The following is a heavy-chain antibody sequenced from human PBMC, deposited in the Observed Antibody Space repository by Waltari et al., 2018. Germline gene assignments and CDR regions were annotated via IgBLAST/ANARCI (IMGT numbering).Heavy chain of an antibody. J-gene: IGHJ5*02. V-gene: IGHV3-21*03. CDR2: IGGTHSNI. D-gene: IGHD3-10*01. Sequence: EERLVESGGGLVKPGGSLRLSCFASGFRFSDYDMNWVRQAPGTGLDWLSSIGGTHSNIFYAESVRGRFTVSRDNSKNSLYLEMSNVRAEDTGLYYCTRDLYGSGGDWFDPWGQGTLVTVSS. CDR1: GFRFSDYD. CDR3: TRDLYGSGGDWFDP.